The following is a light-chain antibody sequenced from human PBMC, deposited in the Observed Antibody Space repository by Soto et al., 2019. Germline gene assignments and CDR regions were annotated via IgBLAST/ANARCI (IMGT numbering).Light chain of an antibody. CDR1: SSDVGGYNY. CDR2: EVS. V-gene: IGLV2-14*01. Sequence: ALTQPASVSGSPGQSITISCTGTSSDVGGYNYVSWYQQHPGKAPKLMIYEVSNRPSGVSNRFSGSKSGNTASLTISGLQAEDEADYYRSSYTSSSTPYVFGTGTKVTAL. CDR3: SSYTSSSTPYV. J-gene: IGLJ1*01.